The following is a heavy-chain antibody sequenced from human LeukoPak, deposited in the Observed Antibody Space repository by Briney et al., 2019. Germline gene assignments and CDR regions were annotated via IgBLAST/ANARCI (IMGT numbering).Heavy chain of an antibody. Sequence: ASVKVSCKASGYTFTSYGISWVRQAPGQGLEWMGWISAYNGNTNYAQKLQGRVTMTTDTSTSTAYMELRSLRSDDTAVYYCARANGWLTMQGGIRLWLHSYYYYMDVWGKGTTVTVSS. V-gene: IGHV1-18*01. D-gene: IGHD5-18*01. CDR2: ISAYNGNT. CDR1: GYTFTSYG. CDR3: ARANGWLTMQGGIRLWLHSYYYYMDV. J-gene: IGHJ6*03.